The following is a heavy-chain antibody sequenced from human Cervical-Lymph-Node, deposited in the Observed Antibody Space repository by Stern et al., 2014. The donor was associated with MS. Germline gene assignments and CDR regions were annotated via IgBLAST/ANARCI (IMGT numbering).Heavy chain of an antibody. J-gene: IGHJ5*01. Sequence: VQLVASGPGLVKPSETVSLTCTVSGGSMSSKYWNWIRQPPGKGLEWIGYVYSDGSTNYNPSLKSRVIISLDTSTNQFSLSLTSVTAADTAVYYCARVTGRGTRQNWFDSWGQGTLVTVSS. CDR1: GGSMSSKY. D-gene: IGHD1-26*01. CDR2: VYSDGST. V-gene: IGHV4-59*01. CDR3: ARVTGRGTRQNWFDS.